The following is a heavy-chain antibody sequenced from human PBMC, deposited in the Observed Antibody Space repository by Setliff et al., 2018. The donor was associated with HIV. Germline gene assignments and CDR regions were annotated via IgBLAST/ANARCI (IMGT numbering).Heavy chain of an antibody. Sequence: ASVKVSCKASGYNVTVSAINWVRQAPGQALEWLGWINTKTGNPTYAQGLTGQFVFSLDTSISTAYLQISSLKAEDTAVYYCARDGYYYDSSGHLAYYFDYWGQGTLVTVPQ. CDR2: INTKTGNP. CDR3: ARDGYYYDSSGHLAYYFDY. D-gene: IGHD3-22*01. V-gene: IGHV7-4-1*02. CDR1: GYNVTVSA. J-gene: IGHJ4*02.